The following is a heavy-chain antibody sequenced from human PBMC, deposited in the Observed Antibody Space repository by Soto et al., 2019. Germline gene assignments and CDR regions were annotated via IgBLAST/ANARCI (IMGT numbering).Heavy chain of an antibody. V-gene: IGHV2-26*01. CDR2: IFSNDEK. CDR1: GFSLSNARMG. CDR3: ARTREDYGDFSYNWFDP. J-gene: IGHJ5*02. Sequence: SGPTLVNPTETLTLTCTVSGFSLSNARMGVSWIRQPPGKALEWLAHIFSNDEKSYTTSLKSSLTISKDTSKSQVVLTMTNMDPVDTATYYCARTREDYGDFSYNWFDPWGQGTLVTVSS. D-gene: IGHD4-17*01.